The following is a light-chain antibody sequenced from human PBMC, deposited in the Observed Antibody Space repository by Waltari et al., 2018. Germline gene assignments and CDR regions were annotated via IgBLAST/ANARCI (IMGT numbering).Light chain of an antibody. CDR1: HGIGSR. CDR2: YAS. V-gene: IGKV6-21*02. Sequence: CPDIHGIGSRFRWYQRNPDQYPNLFMKYASHASAGVPSRFSGSGSGTDFTRTINSLEAEDAATYFCHQTSSAPITFGQGTRLE. J-gene: IGKJ5*01. CDR3: HQTSSAPIT.